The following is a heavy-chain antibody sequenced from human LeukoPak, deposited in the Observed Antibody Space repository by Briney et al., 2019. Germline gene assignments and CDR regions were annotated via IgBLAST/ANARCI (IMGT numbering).Heavy chain of an antibody. V-gene: IGHV3-23*01. D-gene: IGHD5-18*01. CDR2: IFGRGGSP. Sequence: GGSQRLSCEASGFTFGIHAMCWARQAPGKGLECLAGIFGRGGSPHYADPVKGRFTISRDNSRNTVYLQINSLRAEDTAVYYCGKTTVGYSSGQKPAWPVDYWGQGTLVTVSS. CDR3: GKTTVGYSSGQKPAWPVDY. J-gene: IGHJ4*02. CDR1: GFTFGIHA.